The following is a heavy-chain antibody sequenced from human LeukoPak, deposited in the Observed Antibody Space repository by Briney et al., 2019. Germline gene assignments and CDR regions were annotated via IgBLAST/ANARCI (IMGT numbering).Heavy chain of an antibody. D-gene: IGHD4-23*01. CDR3: AREGDGYGGLFDP. CDR2: IIPIFGTA. Sequence: SVKVSCKASGDTFSSYAISWVRQAPGQGLEWMGGIIPIFGTANYAQKFQGRVTITADESTSTAYMELSSLRSEDTAVYYCAREGDGYGGLFDPWGQGTLVTVSS. V-gene: IGHV1-69*13. CDR1: GDTFSSYA. J-gene: IGHJ5*02.